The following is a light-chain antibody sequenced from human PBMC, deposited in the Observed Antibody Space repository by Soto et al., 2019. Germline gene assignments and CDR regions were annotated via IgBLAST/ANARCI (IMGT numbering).Light chain of an antibody. Sequence: DIQMTQSPSSLSASVGDRVTITCQASQDISNYLNWYQQKPGKAPKLLIYDASNLETGVPSRFSGSGSGTDYTFTINNLQPEDIATYYCQQYENLPITFGQGTRLEIK. CDR1: QDISNY. CDR2: DAS. V-gene: IGKV1-33*01. CDR3: QQYENLPIT. J-gene: IGKJ5*01.